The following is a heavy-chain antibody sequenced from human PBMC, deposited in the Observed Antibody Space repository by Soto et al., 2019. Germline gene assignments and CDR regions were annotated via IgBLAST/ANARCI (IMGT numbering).Heavy chain of an antibody. V-gene: IGHV3-11*01. CDR3: ARIYSGYSSGWYYWYFDL. CDR2: ISSSGSTI. D-gene: IGHD6-19*01. CDR1: GFTFSDYY. Sequence: QVQLVESGGGLVKPGGSLRLSCAASGFTFSDYYMSWIRQAPGKGLEWVSYISSSGSTIYYADSVKGRLTISRDNAKNSMYLQMNSRRAEDTAVYYCARIYSGYSSGWYYWYFDLWGRGTLVTVSS. J-gene: IGHJ2*01.